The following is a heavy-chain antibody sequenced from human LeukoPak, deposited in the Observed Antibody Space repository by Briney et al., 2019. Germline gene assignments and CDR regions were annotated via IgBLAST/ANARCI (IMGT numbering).Heavy chain of an antibody. V-gene: IGHV3-30*03. J-gene: IGHJ4*02. CDR3: ARTRIEGATNRYFDS. D-gene: IGHD1-26*01. Sequence: GGSLRLSCVASELTFSASGMHWVRQAPGKGLEWVAVISSDGSKKYYADSVKGRFTISRDNSKNTLYLQMNSLRAEDTAVYYCARTRIEGATNRYFDSWGQGTLVTVSS. CDR1: ELTFSASG. CDR2: ISSDGSKK.